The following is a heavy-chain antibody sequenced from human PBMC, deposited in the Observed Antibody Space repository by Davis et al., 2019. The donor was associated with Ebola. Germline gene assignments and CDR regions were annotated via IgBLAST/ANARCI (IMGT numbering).Heavy chain of an antibody. CDR3: AREWAPIYFDY. V-gene: IGHV1-69*04. CDR1: GGTFSSYA. Sequence: AASVKVSCKASGGTFSSYAISWVRQAPGQGLEWMGRIIPILGIANYAQKFQGRVTITADKSTSTAYMELSSLRSEDTAVYYCAREWAPIYFDYWGRGTWSPSPQ. J-gene: IGHJ4*02. D-gene: IGHD1-26*01. CDR2: IIPILGIA.